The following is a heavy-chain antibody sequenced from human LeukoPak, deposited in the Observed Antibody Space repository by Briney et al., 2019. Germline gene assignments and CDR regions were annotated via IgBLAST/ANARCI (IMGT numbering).Heavy chain of an antibody. CDR2: ISAGGNDI. D-gene: IGHD6-13*01. J-gene: IGHJ4*02. V-gene: IGHV3-48*01. CDR1: GFTFSNYN. Sequence: GGSLRLSCAASGFTFSNYNMNWVRQAPGKGLEWVSYISAGGNDIYYADSVKGRFTISRDNSKNTLYLQMNSLRAEDTAVYYCAKSVGQQLLLFDYWGQGTLVTVSS. CDR3: AKSVGQQLLLFDY.